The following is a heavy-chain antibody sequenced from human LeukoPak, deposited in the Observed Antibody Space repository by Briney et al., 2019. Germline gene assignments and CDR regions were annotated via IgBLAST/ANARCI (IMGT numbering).Heavy chain of an antibody. V-gene: IGHV4-61*08. CDR3: ARDPNSSSWYDY. CDR1: GGSISSGGYY. Sequence: SETLSLTCTVSGGSISSGGYYWSWIRQPPGKGLEWIGYIYYSGSTNYNPSLKSRVTISVDTSKNQFSLKLSSVTAADTAVYYCARDPNSSSWYDYWGQGTLVTVSS. J-gene: IGHJ4*02. D-gene: IGHD6-13*01. CDR2: IYYSGST.